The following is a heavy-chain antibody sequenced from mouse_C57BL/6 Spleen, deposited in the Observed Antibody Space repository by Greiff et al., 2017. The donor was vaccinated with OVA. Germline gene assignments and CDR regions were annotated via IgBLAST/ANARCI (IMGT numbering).Heavy chain of an antibody. J-gene: IGHJ3*01. CDR3: ARSGYYSNYLFAY. CDR1: GYTFTSYW. D-gene: IGHD2-5*01. Sequence: VKLQESGAELVKPGASVKMSCKASGYTFTSYWITWVKQRPGQGLEWIGDIYPGSGSTNYNEKFKSKATLTVDTSSSTAYMQLSSLTSEDSAVYYCARSGYYSNYLFAYWGQGTLVTVSA. CDR2: IYPGSGST. V-gene: IGHV1-55*01.